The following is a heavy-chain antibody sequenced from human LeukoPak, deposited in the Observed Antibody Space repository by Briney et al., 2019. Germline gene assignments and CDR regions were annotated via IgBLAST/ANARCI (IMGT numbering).Heavy chain of an antibody. Sequence: SETLSLTCTVSGRSISSYYWSWIRQPAGKGLEWIGRIYSSGSTDYNPSLKRRVTMSVDTSKNKFSLKLSSVTAADTAVYYCARDPGYSYGYYYYYYMDVWGKGTTVTVSS. CDR1: GRSISSYY. CDR2: IYSSGST. CDR3: ARDPGYSYGYYYYYYMDV. J-gene: IGHJ6*03. V-gene: IGHV4-4*07. D-gene: IGHD5-18*01.